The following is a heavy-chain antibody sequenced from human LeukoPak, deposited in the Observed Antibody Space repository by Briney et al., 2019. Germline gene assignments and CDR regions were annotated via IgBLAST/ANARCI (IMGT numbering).Heavy chain of an antibody. D-gene: IGHD3-10*01. Sequence: GGSLRLSCAASGFTVSQNYMSWVRQAPGRGLEWVSLIYADGTTHYADSVKGRFTISRDNSKNTMYLQMNSVRPEDTAVYYCARDRAGTQAWVEFDPWGQGTLVTVSS. CDR2: IYADGTT. CDR1: GFTVSQNY. J-gene: IGHJ5*02. V-gene: IGHV3-66*02. CDR3: ARDRAGTQAWVEFDP.